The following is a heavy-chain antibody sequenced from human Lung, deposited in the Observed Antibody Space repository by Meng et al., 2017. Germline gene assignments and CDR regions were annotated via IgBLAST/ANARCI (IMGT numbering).Heavy chain of an antibody. CDR3: ARDEDISAAGKLFGDY. Sequence: QGQLGPSGSELKEPGASVKVSCKASGYNFPDYYIHWVRLAPGQGLEWMGHIDPKSGDTRYAQKFQGRVTMTGDTSIGTAYMELTGLRSDDTALYYCARDEDISAAGKLFGDYWGQGTLVTVSS. D-gene: IGHD6-13*01. CDR2: IDPKSGDT. J-gene: IGHJ4*02. CDR1: GYNFPDYY. V-gene: IGHV1-2*06.